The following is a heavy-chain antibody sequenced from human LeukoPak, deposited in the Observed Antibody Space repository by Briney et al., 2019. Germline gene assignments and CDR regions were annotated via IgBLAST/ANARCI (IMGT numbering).Heavy chain of an antibody. V-gene: IGHV4-30-2*01. Sequence: SETLSLTCAISGGSISSGGYSWSWIRQPPGEGLEWIGYIYHSGSTYYNPSLKSRVTISVDRSKNQFSLKLSSVTAADTAVYYCARVVNYGSGSPLGAFDIWGQGTMVTVSS. CDR3: ARVVNYGSGSPLGAFDI. CDR2: IYHSGST. J-gene: IGHJ3*02. D-gene: IGHD3-10*01. CDR1: GGSISSGGYS.